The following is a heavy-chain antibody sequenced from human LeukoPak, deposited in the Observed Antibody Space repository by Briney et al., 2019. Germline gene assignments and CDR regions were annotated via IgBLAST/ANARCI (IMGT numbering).Heavy chain of an antibody. CDR2: INPNSGGT. D-gene: IGHD3-22*01. Sequence: WASVKVSCKASGYTFTGYYMHWVRQAPGQGLEWMGWINPNSGGTNYAQKFQGRVTMTRDTSISTAYMELSRLRSDDTAVYYCAGDRDDSSGYYRETLFDYWGQGTLVTVSS. CDR3: AGDRDDSSGYYRETLFDY. V-gene: IGHV1-2*02. J-gene: IGHJ4*02. CDR1: GYTFTGYY.